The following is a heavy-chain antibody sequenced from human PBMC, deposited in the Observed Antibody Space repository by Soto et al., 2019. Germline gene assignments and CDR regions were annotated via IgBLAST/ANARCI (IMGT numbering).Heavy chain of an antibody. Sequence: SVKVSCKASGGTFSSYAISWVLQAPGQGLEWMGGIIPIFGTANYAQKFQGRVTITADESTSTAYMELSSLRSEDTAVYYCARGGNAVTNYWYFDLWGRGTLVTVSS. CDR3: ARGGNAVTNYWYFDL. V-gene: IGHV1-69*13. CDR2: IIPIFGTA. D-gene: IGHD1-1*01. J-gene: IGHJ2*01. CDR1: GGTFSSYA.